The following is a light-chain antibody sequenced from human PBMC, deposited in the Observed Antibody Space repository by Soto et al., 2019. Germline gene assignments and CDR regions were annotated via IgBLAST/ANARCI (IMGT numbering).Light chain of an antibody. CDR3: QQYGSSPT. V-gene: IGKV3-20*01. Sequence: DIVLTQSPGTLSLTRGERATLSCRSSQSVSSNYLAWYQQKPDQAPRLVIYDVSGRATGIPDRFSGSGSGTAFTLTISRLEPEDSAVYYCQQYGSSPTFGQGTKVEIK. J-gene: IGKJ1*01. CDR1: QSVSSNY. CDR2: DVS.